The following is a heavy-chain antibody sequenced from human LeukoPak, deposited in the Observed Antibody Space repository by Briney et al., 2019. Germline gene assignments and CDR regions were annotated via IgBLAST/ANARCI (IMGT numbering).Heavy chain of an antibody. Sequence: ASVKVSCTASGYTFTSYAMNWVRQAPGQGLEWMGWINTNTGNPTYAQGFTGRFVFSLDTSVSTAYLQISSLKAEDTAIYYCARESGPILGLWSTVDYWGQGTLVTVSS. J-gene: IGHJ4*02. CDR3: ARESGPILGLWSTVDY. CDR2: INTNTGNP. D-gene: IGHD5-18*01. CDR1: GYTFTSYA. V-gene: IGHV7-4-1*02.